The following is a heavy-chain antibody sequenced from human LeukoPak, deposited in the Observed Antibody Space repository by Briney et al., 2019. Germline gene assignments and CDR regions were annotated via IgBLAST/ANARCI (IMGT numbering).Heavy chain of an antibody. V-gene: IGHV4-31*03. CDR2: IYYSGST. J-gene: IGHJ4*02. CDR3: ARAERDGSYYFDY. CDR1: GGSISSGGYS. Sequence: PSETLSLTCTVSGGSISSGGYSWSWIRQHPGKGLEWIGYIYYSGSTYYNPSLKSRVTISVDTSKNQFSLKLSSVTAADTAVYYCARAERDGSYYFDYWGQGTLVTVSS. D-gene: IGHD3-10*01.